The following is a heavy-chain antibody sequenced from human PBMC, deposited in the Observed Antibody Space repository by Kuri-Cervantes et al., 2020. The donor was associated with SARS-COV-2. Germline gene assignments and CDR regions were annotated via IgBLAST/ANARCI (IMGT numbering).Heavy chain of an antibody. CDR2: TFYRSKWHN. Sequence: LRLSCAISGDSVSSSSAAWSWIRQSPSRGLEWLGRTFYRSKWHNDYAVSVKGRITISPDTSKNQFSLRLNSVTPEDTAVYYCAGGSSGRDYWGQGTLVTVSS. D-gene: IGHD6-19*01. J-gene: IGHJ4*02. V-gene: IGHV6-1*01. CDR3: AGGSSGRDY. CDR1: GDSVSSSSAA.